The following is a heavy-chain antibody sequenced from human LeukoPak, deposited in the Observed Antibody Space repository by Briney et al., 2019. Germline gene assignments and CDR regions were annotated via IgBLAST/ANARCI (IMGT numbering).Heavy chain of an antibody. CDR2: IYTSGST. Sequence: PSQTLSLTCTVSGGSISSGSYYWSWIRQSAGKGLEWIGRIYTSGSTNYNPSLKSRVTISVDTSKNQFSLKLSSVTAADTAVYYCARETGSAHANWFDPWGQGTLVTVSS. V-gene: IGHV4-61*02. J-gene: IGHJ5*02. CDR3: ARETGSAHANWFDP. D-gene: IGHD1-14*01. CDR1: GGSISSGSYY.